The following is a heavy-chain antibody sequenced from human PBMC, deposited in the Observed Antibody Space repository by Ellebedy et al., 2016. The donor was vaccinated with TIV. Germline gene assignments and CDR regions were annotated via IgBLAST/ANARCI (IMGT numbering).Heavy chain of an antibody. J-gene: IGHJ5*02. CDR2: TYYRSKWYY. V-gene: IGHV6-1*01. Sequence: SQTLSLTCVIFGDSVSNNSAAWNWIRQSPSRGLEWLGRTYYRSKWYYDYSASVQSRININPDTSRNQFSLKLSSVTAADTAVYFCARHLGRYYEMRFDPWGQGSLVTVSS. D-gene: IGHD1-26*01. CDR3: ARHLGRYYEMRFDP. CDR1: GDSVSNNSAA.